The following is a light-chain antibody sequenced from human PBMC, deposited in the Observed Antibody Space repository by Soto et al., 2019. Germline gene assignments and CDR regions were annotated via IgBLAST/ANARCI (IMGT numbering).Light chain of an antibody. J-gene: IGLJ2*01. CDR3: CSYAGSSTNVV. V-gene: IGLV2-23*01. CDR1: SSDVGSYNL. Sequence: QSVLTQPASVSGSPGQSITISCTGTSSDVGSYNLVSWYQQHPGKAPKLMIYEGSKRPSGVSNRFSGSKSGNTASLTISGLQPDDDADYYCCSYAGSSTNVVFGGGTKLTVL. CDR2: EGS.